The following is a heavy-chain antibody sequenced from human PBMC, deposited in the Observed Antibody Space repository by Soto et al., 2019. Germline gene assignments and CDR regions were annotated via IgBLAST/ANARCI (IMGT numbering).Heavy chain of an antibody. CDR3: EVTTGF. D-gene: IGHD1-1*01. CDR1: GYTFTEYD. J-gene: IGHJ4*02. Sequence: QVQVVQSRAEVKKPGASVKVSCKTSGYTFTEYDLNWVRQAPGQGLEYMGWVSPENRNAGYAPQFRGRVSMTTDTYISTAYLELTNVTYQDTAVYYCEVTTGFWGQGTMVTVSS. CDR2: VSPENRNA. V-gene: IGHV1-8*01.